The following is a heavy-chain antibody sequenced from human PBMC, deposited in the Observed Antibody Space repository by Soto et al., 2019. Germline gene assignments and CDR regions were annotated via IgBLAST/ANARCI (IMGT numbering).Heavy chain of an antibody. Sequence: GGSLRLSCAASGFTFSNYWMHWVRQAPGKGLVWVSRISPDGSITGHADSVKGRFTISRDNAKKTVYLQMNSLRVEDTAVYYCVRDWTTVTLIDPWGQGTLVTVSS. D-gene: IGHD4-4*01. CDR3: VRDWTTVTLIDP. J-gene: IGHJ5*02. V-gene: IGHV3-74*01. CDR2: ISPDGSIT. CDR1: GFTFSNYW.